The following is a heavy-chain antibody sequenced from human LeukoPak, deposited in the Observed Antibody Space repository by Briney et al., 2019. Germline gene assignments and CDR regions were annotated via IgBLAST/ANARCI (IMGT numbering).Heavy chain of an antibody. CDR1: GGTFSSYA. CDR3: ARDNYAGANWFDP. J-gene: IGHJ5*02. V-gene: IGHV1-69*05. Sequence: SVKVSCKASGGTFSSYAIIWVRQAPGQGLELMGGIIPIFGTANYAQKFQGRVTITTDESTSTAYMELSSLRSEDTAVYYCARDNYAGANWFDPWGQGTLVTVSS. D-gene: IGHD1-7*01. CDR2: IIPIFGTA.